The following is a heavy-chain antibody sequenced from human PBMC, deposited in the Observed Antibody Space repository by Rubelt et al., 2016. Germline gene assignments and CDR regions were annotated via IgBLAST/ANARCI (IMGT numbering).Heavy chain of an antibody. D-gene: IGHD2-2*01. CDR1: GGSISSSNW. Sequence: AVSGGSISSSNWWSWVRQPPGKGLEWIGEIYHSGSTNYNPSLKSRVTISVDKSKNQFSLKLSSVTAADTAVYYCARGPLCSGTSCHYSFDYWGQGTLVTVSS. V-gene: IGHV4-4*02. J-gene: IGHJ4*02. CDR3: ARGPLCSGTSCHYSFDY. CDR2: IYHSGST.